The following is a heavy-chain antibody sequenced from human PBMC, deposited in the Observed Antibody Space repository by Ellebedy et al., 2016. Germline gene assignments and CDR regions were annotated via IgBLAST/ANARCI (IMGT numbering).Heavy chain of an antibody. Sequence: GESLKISXAASGFTFSNYAMNWVRQAPGKGLEWVGFIRSNSYFGTTEYAASVQGRFTISRDDSKSIAYLQMNSLKTEDTAVYYCGRDYYDSSGYPDCWGQGTLVTVSS. J-gene: IGHJ4*02. CDR3: GRDYYDSSGYPDC. CDR2: IRSNSYFGTT. CDR1: GFTFSNYA. D-gene: IGHD3-22*01. V-gene: IGHV3-49*04.